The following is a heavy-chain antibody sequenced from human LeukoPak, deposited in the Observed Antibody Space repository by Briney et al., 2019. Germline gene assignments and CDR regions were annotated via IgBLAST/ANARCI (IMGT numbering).Heavy chain of an antibody. J-gene: IGHJ4*02. V-gene: IGHV3-23*01. CDR3: AKDPEGLGATESYFDY. CDR2: ISGSGGST. CDR1: GFTFSSHA. Sequence: GGSLRLSCAASGFTFSSHAMSWVRQAPGKGLEWVSAISGSGGSTYYADSVKGRFTISRDNSKNTLYLQMNSLRAEDTAVYYCAKDPEGLGATESYFDYWGQGTLVTVSS. D-gene: IGHD1-26*01.